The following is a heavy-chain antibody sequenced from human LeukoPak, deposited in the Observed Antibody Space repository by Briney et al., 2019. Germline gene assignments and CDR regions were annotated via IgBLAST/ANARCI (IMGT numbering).Heavy chain of an antibody. CDR2: ISSSSSYI. Sequence: PGGSLRLSCAASGFTVSSNYMNWVRQAPGKGLEWVSSISSSSSYIYYADSVKGRFTISRDNAKNSLYLQMNSLRAEDTAVYYCAREVAVADYTFDPWGQGTLVTVSS. CDR1: GFTVSSNY. CDR3: AREVAVADYTFDP. D-gene: IGHD6-19*01. V-gene: IGHV3-21*01. J-gene: IGHJ5*02.